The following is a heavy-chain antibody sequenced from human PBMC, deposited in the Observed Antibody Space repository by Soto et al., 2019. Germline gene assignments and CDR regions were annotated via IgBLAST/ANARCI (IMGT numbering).Heavy chain of an antibody. Sequence: GASVKVSCKASGYTFTGYYMHWVRQAPGQGLEWMGWINTNSGGTNYAQKFQGRVTITRDTSTSTAYMEPSSLTSDDTAVYYCASGNCGYVCYHDYWGQGTLVTVSS. CDR2: INTNSGGT. CDR1: GYTFTGYY. D-gene: IGHD2-21*01. CDR3: ASGNCGYVCYHDY. J-gene: IGHJ4*02. V-gene: IGHV1-2*02.